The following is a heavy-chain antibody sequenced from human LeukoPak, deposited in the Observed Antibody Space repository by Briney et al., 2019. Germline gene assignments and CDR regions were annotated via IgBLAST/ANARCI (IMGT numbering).Heavy chain of an antibody. CDR2: IKQDGSEK. D-gene: IGHD3-10*01. CDR3: ARDNYYGSGTYGFESY. CDR1: GFTFSSYW. J-gene: IGHJ4*02. V-gene: IGHV3-7*01. Sequence: GGSLRLSCAASGFTFSSYWMSWVRQAPGQGLEWVANIKQDGSEKYYVDSVKGRFTISRDNAKNSLYLQMNSLRAEDTAIYYCARDNYYGSGTYGFESYWGQGTLVTVSS.